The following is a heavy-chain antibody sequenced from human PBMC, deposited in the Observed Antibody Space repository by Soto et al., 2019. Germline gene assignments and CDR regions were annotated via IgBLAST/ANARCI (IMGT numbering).Heavy chain of an antibody. Sequence: ASVKVSCKASGYTFTSYAMHWVRQAPGQRLEWMGWINAGNGNTKYSQKFQGRVTITRDTSASTAYMELSSLRSEDTAVYYCARDRLGYYDSSGYYYPRLFDPWGQGTLVTVSS. V-gene: IGHV1-3*01. CDR3: ARDRLGYYDSSGYYYPRLFDP. CDR2: INAGNGNT. CDR1: GYTFTSYA. D-gene: IGHD3-22*01. J-gene: IGHJ5*02.